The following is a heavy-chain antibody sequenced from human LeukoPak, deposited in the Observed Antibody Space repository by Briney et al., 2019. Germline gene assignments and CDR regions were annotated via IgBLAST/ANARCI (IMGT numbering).Heavy chain of an antibody. CDR3: ARDLDEYYYGSGSYCIDY. D-gene: IGHD3-10*01. V-gene: IGHV1-2*02. J-gene: IGHJ4*02. CDR2: INPNSGAT. Sequence: ASVKLSCTASGYTFTGYYMHWVRQAPGQGLEWMGWINPNSGATNYAQKFQRRVTMTRDTSISTAYMELSRLRSDDTAVYYCARDLDEYYYGSGSYCIDYWGQGTLVTVSS. CDR1: GYTFTGYY.